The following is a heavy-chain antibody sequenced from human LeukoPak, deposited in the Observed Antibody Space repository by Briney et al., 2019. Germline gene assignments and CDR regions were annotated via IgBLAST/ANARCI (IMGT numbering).Heavy chain of an antibody. CDR3: AKDRGSYYGGIDY. CDR1: GFTFSSYS. CDR2: ISSSSSYI. V-gene: IGHV3-21*04. J-gene: IGHJ4*02. D-gene: IGHD1-26*01. Sequence: GGSLRLSCAASGFTFSSYSMNWVRQAPGKGLEWVSSISSSSSYIYYADSVKGRFTISRDNAKNSLYLQMNSLRAEDMALYYCAKDRGSYYGGIDYWGQGTLVTVSS.